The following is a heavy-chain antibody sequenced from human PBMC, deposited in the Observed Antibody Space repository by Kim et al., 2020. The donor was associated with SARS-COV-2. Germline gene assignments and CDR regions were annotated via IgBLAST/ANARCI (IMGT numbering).Heavy chain of an antibody. J-gene: IGHJ4*02. D-gene: IGHD6-13*01. CDR3: ATRIAAAGTTLEY. Sequence: YAETVKGRVTISRSKSKNTLYPQMNRRRAEDKAVYYCATRIAAAGTTLEYWGQGTLVTVSS. V-gene: IGHV3-23*01.